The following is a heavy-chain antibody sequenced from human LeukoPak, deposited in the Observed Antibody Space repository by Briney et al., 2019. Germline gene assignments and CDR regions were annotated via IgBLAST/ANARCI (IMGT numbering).Heavy chain of an antibody. Sequence: GSLRLSCAASGFTFSSYDMNWVRQPPGKGLEWIGSIYYSKNTYYNPSLKSRVTISADTSKNQFSLTLGSVSATDTAVYYCVSPRGFSYGYFDYWGQGTLVTVSS. CDR3: VSPRGFSYGYFDY. CDR1: GFTFSSYD. D-gene: IGHD5-18*01. J-gene: IGHJ4*02. V-gene: IGHV4-39*01. CDR2: IYYSKNT.